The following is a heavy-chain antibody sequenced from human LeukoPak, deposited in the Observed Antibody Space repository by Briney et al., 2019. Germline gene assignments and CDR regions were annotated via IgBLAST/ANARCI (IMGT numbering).Heavy chain of an antibody. J-gene: IGHJ2*01. CDR2: ISHSGST. CDR3: ARYSSTWPYWYLDL. V-gene: IGHV4-30-2*01. D-gene: IGHD6-13*01. CDR1: GGSITNGGYS. Sequence: SETLSLTCAVSGGSITNGGYSWSWIRQPPGRGLEWIGYISHSGSTYYKPSLKSRVTISVDRSKNQFSLELTSVTAADTAVYYCARYSSTWPYWYLDLWGRGTLVTVSS.